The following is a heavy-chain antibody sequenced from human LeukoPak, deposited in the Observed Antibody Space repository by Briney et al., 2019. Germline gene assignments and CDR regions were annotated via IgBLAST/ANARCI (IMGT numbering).Heavy chain of an antibody. CDR1: GGSISSYY. J-gene: IGHJ5*02. V-gene: IGHV4-4*07. CDR2: IYYSGST. Sequence: SETLSLTCTVSGGSISSYYWSWIRQPAGKGLEWIGSIYYSGSTYYNPSLKSRVTISVDTSKNQFSLKLSSVTAADTAVYYCARDSHSSSWYLSWGQGTLVTVSS. CDR3: ARDSHSSSWYLS. D-gene: IGHD6-13*01.